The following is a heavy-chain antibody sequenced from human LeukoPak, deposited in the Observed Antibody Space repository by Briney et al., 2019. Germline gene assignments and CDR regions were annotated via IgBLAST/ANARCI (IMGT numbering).Heavy chain of an antibody. V-gene: IGHV4-34*01. D-gene: IGHD1-26*01. J-gene: IGHJ4*02. CDR3: ARIVGATTVTFDY. Sequence: SETLSLTCAVYGGSFSGYYWSWIRQPPGKGLEWIGEINHSGGTNYNPSLKSRVTISVDTSKNQFSLKLSSVTAADTAVYYCARIVGATTVTFDYWGQGTLVTVSS. CDR1: GGSFSGYY. CDR2: INHSGGT.